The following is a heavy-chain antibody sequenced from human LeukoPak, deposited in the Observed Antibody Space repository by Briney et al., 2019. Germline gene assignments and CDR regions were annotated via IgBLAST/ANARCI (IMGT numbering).Heavy chain of an antibody. CDR2: IYENGGTT. J-gene: IGHJ4*02. CDR3: AKDFRIGYSAHFDY. V-gene: IGHV3-23*01. CDR1: GFTFRSHA. Sequence: GGSLRLSCVGSGFTFRSHAMSWVRQAPEKGLEFVSGIYENGGTTYYADSVKGRSSISRDNSKNTLYLQMDSLRGEDTAVYYCAKDFRIGYSAHFDYWGQGALVTVSS. D-gene: IGHD2-21*01.